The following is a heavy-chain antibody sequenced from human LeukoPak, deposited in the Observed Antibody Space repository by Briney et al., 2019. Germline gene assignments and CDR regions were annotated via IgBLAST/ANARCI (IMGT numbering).Heavy chain of an antibody. CDR2: ISGSGGST. V-gene: IGHV3-23*01. Sequence: GGSLRLSCAASGFTFSSYAMRWVRQAPGKGLEWVSAISGSGGSTYYADSVKGRFTISRDNSKNTLYLQMNSLRAEDTAVYYCAKVLRGVITRVLYYFDYWGQGTLVTVSS. J-gene: IGHJ4*02. CDR3: AKVLRGVITRVLYYFDY. CDR1: GFTFSSYA. D-gene: IGHD3-10*01.